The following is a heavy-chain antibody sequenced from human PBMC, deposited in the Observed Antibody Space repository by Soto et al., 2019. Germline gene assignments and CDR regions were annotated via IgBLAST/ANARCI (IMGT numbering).Heavy chain of an antibody. CDR2: ISGSGGSA. V-gene: IGHV3-23*01. J-gene: IGHJ5*02. CDR3: AKDPYSGVLVPVAIGFDP. Sequence: GGSLRLSCAASGFTFSNYAMTWVRQGPGKGLEWVSAISGSGGSAYYADSVKGRFTISRDNSKNTLYLQVNSLRADDSGVYYCAKDPYSGVLVPVAIGFDPWGPGTLVTVSS. D-gene: IGHD2-2*01. CDR1: GFTFSNYA.